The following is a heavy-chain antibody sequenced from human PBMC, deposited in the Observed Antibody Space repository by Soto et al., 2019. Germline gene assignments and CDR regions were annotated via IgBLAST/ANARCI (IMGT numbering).Heavy chain of an antibody. V-gene: IGHV1-46*03. D-gene: IGHD6-19*01. J-gene: IGHJ6*02. CDR2: INPSGSST. CDR3: AAPMQWRFWPSCYYHGMGI. Sequence: ASVKVSCKASGYTFTSYHMHGVRQAPGKGLEWMGIINPSGSSTCYAQKFKGRVTRTRDTSTSTVYMKLSSLCNECTPLYSCAAPMQWRFWPSCYYHGMGICGQRTTVSASS. CDR1: GYTFTSYH.